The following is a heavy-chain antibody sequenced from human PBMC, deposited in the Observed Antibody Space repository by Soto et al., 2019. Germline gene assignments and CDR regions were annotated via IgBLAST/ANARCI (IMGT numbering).Heavy chain of an antibody. J-gene: IGHJ3*02. CDR2: IYYSGST. V-gene: IGHV4-61*01. Sequence: SETLSLTCTVSGCSVSSGSYYWSWIRQPPGKGLEWIGYIYYSGSTNYNPSLKSRVTISVDTSKNQFSLKLSSVTAADTAVYYCARDRWELLVGLYAFDIWGQGTMVTVSS. CDR1: GCSVSSGSYY. CDR3: ARDRWELLVGLYAFDI. D-gene: IGHD1-26*01.